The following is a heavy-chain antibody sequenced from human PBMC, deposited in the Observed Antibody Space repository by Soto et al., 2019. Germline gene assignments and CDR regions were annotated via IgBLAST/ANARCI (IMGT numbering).Heavy chain of an antibody. D-gene: IGHD3-10*01. V-gene: IGHV4-31*03. J-gene: IGHJ4*02. CDR3: ARGSTDSYPGSRIFDF. Sequence: PSETLSLTCSVSGGSISSGGYYWNWIRQHPERGLEWIGYIYYSGNTVLNPSLTSRATISRDTSKNEFSLTLTSLTAEDSAIYYCARGSTDSYPGSRIFDFWGRGTLVTAPQ. CDR1: GGSISSGGYY. CDR2: IYYSGNT.